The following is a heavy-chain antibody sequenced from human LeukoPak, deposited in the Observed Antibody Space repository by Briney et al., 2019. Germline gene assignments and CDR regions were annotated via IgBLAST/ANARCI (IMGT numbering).Heavy chain of an antibody. V-gene: IGHV3-74*01. D-gene: IGHD3-22*01. Sequence: GGSLRLSCAASGFTFSSYWMHWVRQAPGKGLVWVSRLNTDGSCICYADSVKGRFTISRDNSKNSLYLQMNSLRAEDTAVYYCARGDYDDSSGNFNDAFDIWGQGTMVTV. CDR1: GFTFSSYW. J-gene: IGHJ3*02. CDR3: ARGDYDDSSGNFNDAFDI. CDR2: LNTDGSCI.